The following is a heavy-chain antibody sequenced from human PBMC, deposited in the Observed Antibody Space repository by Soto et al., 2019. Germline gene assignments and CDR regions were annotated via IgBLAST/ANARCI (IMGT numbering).Heavy chain of an antibody. CDR2: INAGNGNT. J-gene: IGHJ4*02. D-gene: IGHD3-22*01. CDR3: ARGPRERYYYDSSGSFDY. CDR1: GYTFTSYA. V-gene: IGHV1-3*05. Sequence: QVQLVQSGAEEKKPGASVKVSCKASGYTFTSYAMHWVRQAPGQRLEWMGWINAGNGNTKYSQKFQGRVTMTRATXAXTXXMELRSLRSEDTAVYYCARGPRERYYYDSSGSFDYWGQGTLVTVSS.